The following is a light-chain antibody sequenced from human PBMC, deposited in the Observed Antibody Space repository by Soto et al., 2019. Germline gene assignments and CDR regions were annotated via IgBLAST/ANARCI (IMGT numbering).Light chain of an antibody. CDR3: QSYDSSLNAVV. CDR1: SSNIGAGYD. CDR2: GNS. Sequence: QSVLTQPPSVSGAPGQRVTISCTGSSSNIGAGYDVHWYQQLPGTAPKLLIYGNSNRPSGVPDRFSGSKSGTSASLAITGLQAEDEADYYCQSYDSSLNAVVFGGWTKVTVL. V-gene: IGLV1-40*01. J-gene: IGLJ2*01.